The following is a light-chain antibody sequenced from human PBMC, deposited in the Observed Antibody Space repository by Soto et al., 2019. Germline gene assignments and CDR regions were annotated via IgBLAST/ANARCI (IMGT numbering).Light chain of an antibody. CDR2: GAS. V-gene: IGKV3-20*01. Sequence: EIVLTQSPGTLSLSPGERATLSCRASQSVSSNYLTWYQQKPGQAPRLLIYGASSRATGIPDRFSGSGSGTDFTLTISRLEPEDFAVYYCQQYGSSPFTFGPETKVDIK. CDR1: QSVSSNY. J-gene: IGKJ3*01. CDR3: QQYGSSPFT.